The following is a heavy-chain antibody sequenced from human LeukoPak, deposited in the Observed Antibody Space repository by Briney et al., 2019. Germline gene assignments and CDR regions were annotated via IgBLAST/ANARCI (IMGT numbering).Heavy chain of an antibody. Sequence: PGGSLRLSCAASGFTFNTYGMHWVRQAPGKGLEWVAVIWSDGSKKYYADSVKGRFTISRDNSRNTLYVQMNSLRVEDTAVYYCATSFGDYDTHSWGRGTLVTVSS. CDR1: GFTFNTYG. J-gene: IGHJ5*02. CDR3: ATSFGDYDTHS. V-gene: IGHV3-33*01. CDR2: IWSDGSKK. D-gene: IGHD3-22*01.